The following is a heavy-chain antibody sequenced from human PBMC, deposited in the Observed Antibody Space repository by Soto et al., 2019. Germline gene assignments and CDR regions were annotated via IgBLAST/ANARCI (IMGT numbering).Heavy chain of an antibody. V-gene: IGHV4-4*02. CDR1: GGSISSSNW. D-gene: IGHD3-10*01. CDR2: IYHSGST. CDR3: ARASVTGSGSYPYNWFDP. Sequence: SETLSLTCAVSGGSISSSNWWSWVRQPPGKGLEWIGEIYHSGSTNYNPSLKSRVTISVDKSKNQFSLKLSSVTAADTAVYYCARASVTGSGSYPYNWFDPWGQGTLVT. J-gene: IGHJ5*02.